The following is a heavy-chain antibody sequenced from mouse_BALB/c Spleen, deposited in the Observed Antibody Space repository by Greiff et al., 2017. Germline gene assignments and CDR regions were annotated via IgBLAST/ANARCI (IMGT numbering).Heavy chain of an antibody. CDR2: IYPGDGDT. D-gene: IGHD1-3*01. Sequence: VKLQESGAELARPGASVKLSCKASGYTFTSYWMQWVKQRPGQGLEWIGAIYPGDGDTRYTQKFKGKATLTADKSSSTAYMQLSSLASEDSAVYYCAREWHSDRYFDVWGAGTTVTISS. V-gene: IGHV1-87*01. J-gene: IGHJ1*01. CDR1: GYTFTSYW. CDR3: AREWHSDRYFDV.